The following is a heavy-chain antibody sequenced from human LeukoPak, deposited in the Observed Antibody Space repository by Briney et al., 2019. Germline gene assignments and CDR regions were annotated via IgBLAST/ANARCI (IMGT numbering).Heavy chain of an antibody. J-gene: IGHJ4*02. D-gene: IGHD3-16*01. CDR1: GGSISSSSYY. Sequence: SETLSLTCTVSGGSISSSSYYWGWIRQPPGKGLEWIGSIYYSGSTYYNPSLKSRVTISVDTSKNQFSLKLSSVTAADTAVYYCASRLLGGSGTNYFDYWGQGTLVTVSS. CDR2: IYYSGST. CDR3: ASRLLGGSGTNYFDY. V-gene: IGHV4-39*07.